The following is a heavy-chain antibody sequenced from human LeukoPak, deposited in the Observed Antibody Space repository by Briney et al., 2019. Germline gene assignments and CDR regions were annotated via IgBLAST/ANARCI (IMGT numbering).Heavy chain of an antibody. CDR3: AGGEGVGSSGWYEEEYSFDS. J-gene: IGHJ4*02. D-gene: IGHD6-19*01. CDR1: GGTFSSYA. V-gene: IGHV1-69*05. CDR2: IIPIFGTA. Sequence: SVKVSCKASGGTFSSYAISWVRQAPGQGLEWMGRIIPIFGTANYAQKFQGRVTITTDESTSTAYMELSSLRSEDTALYYCAGGEGVGSSGWYEEEYSFDSWGQGPLATASS.